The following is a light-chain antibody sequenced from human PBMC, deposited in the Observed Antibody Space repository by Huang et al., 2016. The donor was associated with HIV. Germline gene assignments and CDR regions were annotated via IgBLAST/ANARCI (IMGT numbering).Light chain of an antibody. CDR1: QSISSRY. CDR3: QQYGSTIT. J-gene: IGKJ5*01. V-gene: IGKV3-20*01. Sequence: EIVLTQSPGTLSLSPGERATLSCRASQSISSRYLAWYQQKLGQAPRLLIYGASSRGIGVPDRFSGSGSGTDFILTISRLEPEDFAMYYCQQYGSTITFGQGTRLEIK. CDR2: GAS.